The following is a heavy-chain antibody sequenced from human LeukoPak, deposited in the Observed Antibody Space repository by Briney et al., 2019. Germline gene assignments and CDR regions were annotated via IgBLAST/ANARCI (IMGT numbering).Heavy chain of an antibody. Sequence: GGSLRLSCATSGFTFSSYGMHWVRQVPGKGLEWVAVISYDGSNKYYADSVKGRFTISRDNSKNTLYLQMNSLRAEDTAVYYCARGSARWELLSFSVDYWGQGTLVTVSS. J-gene: IGHJ4*02. D-gene: IGHD1-26*01. CDR1: GFTFSSYG. CDR3: ARGSARWELLSFSVDY. V-gene: IGHV3-30*03. CDR2: ISYDGSNK.